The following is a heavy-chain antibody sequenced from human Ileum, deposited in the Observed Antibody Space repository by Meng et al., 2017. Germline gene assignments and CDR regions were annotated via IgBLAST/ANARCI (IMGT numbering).Heavy chain of an antibody. CDR1: GFIFKSYE. Sequence: GGSLRFSCTASGFIFKSYELNWVRQAPGKGLEWVSYISNSGNNKIYADSVKDRFTISRDNARNSLYLQMNSLRAEDTAVYYCARPRSSSYYGLDYWGQGTRVTGSS. CDR3: ARPRSSSYYGLDY. CDR2: ISNSGNNK. V-gene: IGHV3-48*03. J-gene: IGHJ4*02. D-gene: IGHD3-22*01.